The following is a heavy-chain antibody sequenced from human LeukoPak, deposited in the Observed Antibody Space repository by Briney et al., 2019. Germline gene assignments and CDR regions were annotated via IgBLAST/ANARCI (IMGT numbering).Heavy chain of an antibody. CDR2: ISAYNGNT. J-gene: IGHJ6*03. CDR1: GYTFTSYG. CDR3: ARERWYTAMAPYYYYYMDV. D-gene: IGHD5-18*01. Sequence: ASVKVSCKASGYTFTSYGISWVRQAPGQGLEWMGWISAYNGNTNYAQKLQGRVTMTTDTSTSTAYMELRSLRSDDTAVYYCARERWYTAMAPYYYYYMDVWGKGTTVTVSS. V-gene: IGHV1-18*01.